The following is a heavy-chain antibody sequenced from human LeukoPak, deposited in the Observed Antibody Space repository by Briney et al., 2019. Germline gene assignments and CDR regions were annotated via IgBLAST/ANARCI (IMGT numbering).Heavy chain of an antibody. CDR2: IYTSGST. D-gene: IGHD4-17*01. CDR3: ARDATVTTRLGQTTNYYYYYYMDV. Sequence: PSETLSLTCTVSGGSISSYYWSWIRQPAGKGLEWIGRIYTSGSTNYNPSLKSRVTMSVDTSKNQFSLKLSSVTAADTAVYYCARDATVTTRLGQTTNYYYYYYMDVWGKGTTVTISS. CDR1: GGSISSYY. J-gene: IGHJ6*03. V-gene: IGHV4-4*07.